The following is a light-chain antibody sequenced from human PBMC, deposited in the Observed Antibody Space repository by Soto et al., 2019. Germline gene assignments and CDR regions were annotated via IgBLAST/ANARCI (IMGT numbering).Light chain of an antibody. CDR1: QSVSGW. J-gene: IGKJ1*01. CDR3: QQYETFSGT. V-gene: IGKV1-5*01. CDR2: DAY. Sequence: IQMTQSPSTLSASVGDTVTVTCRASQSVSGWLAWYQQKPGEAHKLLIYDAYALPRGVQSRFSGSGSGTKFTLTIASLQPDDFATYYCQQYETFSGTVGPGTKVDI.